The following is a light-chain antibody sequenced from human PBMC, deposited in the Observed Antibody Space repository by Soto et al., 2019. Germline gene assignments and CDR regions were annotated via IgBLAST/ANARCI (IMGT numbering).Light chain of an antibody. Sequence: AIRMTQSPSSFSASTGDRVTITCRASQGIRSYLAWYQQKPGQAPKLLSYAESTVQSGVPSRFSGSGSGTDFTLTLICLQSEDFETYYCQQYYRYPPPFGGGTKVDLK. V-gene: IGKV1-8*01. CDR1: QGIRSY. CDR3: QQYYRYPPP. J-gene: IGKJ4*02. CDR2: AES.